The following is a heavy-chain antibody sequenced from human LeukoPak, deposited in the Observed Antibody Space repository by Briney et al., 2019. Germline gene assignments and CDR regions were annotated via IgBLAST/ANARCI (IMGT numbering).Heavy chain of an antibody. CDR2: IIPTFGTA. J-gene: IGHJ4*02. CDR3: ARDKTYGSGSYLDY. D-gene: IGHD3-10*01. Sequence: SVKVSCKASGGTFSSYAISWVRQAPGQGLEWMGGIIPTFGTASYAQKFQGRVTITADESTSTAYMELSSLRSEDTAVYYCARDKTYGSGSYLDYWGQGTLVTVSS. CDR1: GGTFSSYA. V-gene: IGHV1-69*13.